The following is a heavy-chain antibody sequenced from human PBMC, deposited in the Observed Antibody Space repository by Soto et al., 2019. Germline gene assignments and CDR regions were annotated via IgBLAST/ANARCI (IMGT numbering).Heavy chain of an antibody. CDR3: ARGHSIRTYYYYGMDV. Sequence: ASVKVSCKASGYTFTSYAIHWVRQAPGQRLEWMGWINAGNGNTKYSQKFQGRVTITRDTSASTAYMELSSLRSEDTAVYYCARGHSIRTYYYYGMDVWGQGTTVTVSS. J-gene: IGHJ6*02. D-gene: IGHD2-21*01. CDR2: INAGNGNT. V-gene: IGHV1-3*01. CDR1: GYTFTSYA.